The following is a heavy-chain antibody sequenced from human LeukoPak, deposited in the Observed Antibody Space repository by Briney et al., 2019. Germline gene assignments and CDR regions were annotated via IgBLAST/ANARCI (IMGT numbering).Heavy chain of an antibody. D-gene: IGHD3-22*01. Sequence: ASVKVSCKASGGTFTNFAFNWVRQAPGQGLEWMGRFIPIYDSAHYAQRFQGRITITTDESSTTAYMTLSSLTSDDTAVYYCASQDTSIYSESSGSPTYSDWGQGTLVTVSS. CDR2: FIPIYDSA. J-gene: IGHJ4*02. CDR3: ASQDTSIYSESSGSPTYSD. CDR1: GGTFTNFA. V-gene: IGHV1-69*05.